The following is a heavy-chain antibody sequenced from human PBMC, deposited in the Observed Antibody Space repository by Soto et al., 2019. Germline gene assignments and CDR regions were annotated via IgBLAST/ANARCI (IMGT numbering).Heavy chain of an antibody. CDR2: IYYSGST. D-gene: IGHD2-2*02. CDR1: GGSISRSTYY. J-gene: IGHJ5*02. Sequence: SETLSLTCTVSGGSISRSTYYWGWIRQPPGKGLEWIGSIYYSGSTYYRPSLKSRVTISVDTSKNQFSLKLSSVTAADTAVYYCARQVPAAIRLGWFEPWGQGTLVTVS. V-gene: IGHV4-39*01. CDR3: ARQVPAAIRLGWFEP.